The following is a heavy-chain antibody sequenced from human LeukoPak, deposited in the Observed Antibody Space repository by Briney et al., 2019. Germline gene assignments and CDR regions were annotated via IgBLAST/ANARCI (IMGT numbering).Heavy chain of an antibody. Sequence: GGSLRLSCAASGFPFSSYWMSWVRQAPGKGLEWVANIKQDGSDQYYVDSVKGRFTISRDNAKDSLYLQMNSLRADDTAVYYCARLTGTTGFDFWGQGTLVTVSS. V-gene: IGHV3-7*01. CDR1: GFPFSSYW. J-gene: IGHJ4*02. D-gene: IGHD1-1*01. CDR3: ARLTGTTGFDF. CDR2: IKQDGSDQ.